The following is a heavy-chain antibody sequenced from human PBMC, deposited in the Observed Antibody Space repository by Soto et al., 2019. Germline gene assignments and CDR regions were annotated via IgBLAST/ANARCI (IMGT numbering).Heavy chain of an antibody. V-gene: IGHV1-69*13. CDR2: IIPIFGTA. CDR1: GGTFSSYA. J-gene: IGHJ3*02. Sequence: GASVKVSCKASGGTFSSYAISWVRQAPGQGLEWMGGIIPIFGTANYAQKFQGRVTITADESTSTAYMELSSLRSEDTAVYYCARDSRTGTTRVAFGIWGQGTMVTVSS. CDR3: ARDSRTGTTRVAFGI. D-gene: IGHD1-7*01.